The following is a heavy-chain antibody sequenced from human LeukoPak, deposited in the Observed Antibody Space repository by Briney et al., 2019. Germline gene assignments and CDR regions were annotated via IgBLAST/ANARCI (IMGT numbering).Heavy chain of an antibody. V-gene: IGHV3-74*01. CDR1: GFTFSSYW. CDR2: INSDGSST. Sequence: GRSLRLSCAASGFTFSSYWMHWVRQAPGKGLVWVSRINSDGSSTSYADSVKGRFTISRDNAKNTPYLQMNSLRAEDTAVYYCARGAVLRYFDWLPGGYWGQGTLVTVSS. D-gene: IGHD3-9*01. J-gene: IGHJ4*02. CDR3: ARGAVLRYFDWLPGGY.